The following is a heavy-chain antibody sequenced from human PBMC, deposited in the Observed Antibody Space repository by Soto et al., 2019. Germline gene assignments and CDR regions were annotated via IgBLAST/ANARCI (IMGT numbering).Heavy chain of an antibody. V-gene: IGHV3-23*01. D-gene: IGHD6-13*01. CDR2: ISGSGGST. Sequence: EVQLLESGGGLVQPGGSLTLSCAASGFTFSNYAMSWVRQAPGKGLEWASSISGSGGSTWYADSVKGRFTISRDNSNKILYLQMDSLRAEDTALFYCAKRHHIAASLHWYIDLWGRGTLVTVSS. J-gene: IGHJ2*01. CDR1: GFTFSNYA. CDR3: AKRHHIAASLHWYIDL.